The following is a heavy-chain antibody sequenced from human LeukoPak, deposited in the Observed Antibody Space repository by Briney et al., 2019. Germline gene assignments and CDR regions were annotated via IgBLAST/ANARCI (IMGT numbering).Heavy chain of an antibody. CDR2: INHSGST. J-gene: IGHJ4*02. CDR1: GGSFSGYY. V-gene: IGHV4-34*01. Sequence: PETLSLTCAVYGGSFSGYYWSWIRQPPGKGLEWIGEINHSGSTNYNPSLKSRVTISVDTSKNQFSLKLSSVTAADTAVYYCAREGAQGIFDYWGQGTLVTVSS. D-gene: IGHD4/OR15-4a*01. CDR3: AREGAQGIFDY.